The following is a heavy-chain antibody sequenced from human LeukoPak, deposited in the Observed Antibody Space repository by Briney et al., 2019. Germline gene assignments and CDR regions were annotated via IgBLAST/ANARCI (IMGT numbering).Heavy chain of an antibody. CDR3: ARVDYYDSTGYFDNWFDP. CDR1: GGSISSSSYD. J-gene: IGHJ5*02. CDR2: IYYSGST. D-gene: IGHD3-22*01. Sequence: PSETLSLTCTVSGGSISSSSYDWGWIRQHPGKGLEWIGSIYYSGSTYYNPSLKSRVTISVDTSKNHFSLKLSSVTAADTAVYYCARVDYYDSTGYFDNWFDPWGQGTLVTVSS. V-gene: IGHV4-31*03.